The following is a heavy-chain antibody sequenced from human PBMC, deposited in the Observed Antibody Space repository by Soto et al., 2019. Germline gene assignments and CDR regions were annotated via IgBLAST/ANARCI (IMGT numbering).Heavy chain of an antibody. V-gene: IGHV3-23*01. CDR1: GFTFSNYA. CDR3: AKRSFSWGGWFDP. D-gene: IGHD6-13*01. J-gene: IGHJ5*02. Sequence: EVQLLESGGDLVQPGGSLRLSCAAYGFTFSNYAMSWVRQAPGKGLEWVSGISGSADSAYYADSVKGRCTISRDNSKNTLYLQMNSLRAEDTAVYYCAKRSFSWGGWFDPWGQGTLVTVSS. CDR2: ISGSADSA.